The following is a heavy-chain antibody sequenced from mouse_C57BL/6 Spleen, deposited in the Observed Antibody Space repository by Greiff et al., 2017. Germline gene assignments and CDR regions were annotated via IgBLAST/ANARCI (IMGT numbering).Heavy chain of an antibody. J-gene: IGHJ3*01. CDR2: ISDGGSYT. Sequence: DVMLVESGGGLVKPGGSLKLSCAASGFTFSSYAMSWVRQTPEKRLEWVATISDGGSYTYYPDNVKGRFTISRDNAKNNLYLQMSHLKSEDTAMYDCARDWGATGKGAWFAYWGQGTLVTVSA. CDR3: ARDWGATGKGAWFAY. V-gene: IGHV5-4*01. D-gene: IGHD4-1*02. CDR1: GFTFSSYA.